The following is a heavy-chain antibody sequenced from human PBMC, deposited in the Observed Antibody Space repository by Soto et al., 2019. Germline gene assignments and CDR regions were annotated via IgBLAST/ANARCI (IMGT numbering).Heavy chain of an antibody. J-gene: IGHJ5*02. V-gene: IGHV3-21*01. CDR2: ISSSSSYI. CDR3: ARAATITMVRGVRHFDP. Sequence: RVSCAAAGFNFSGYGMHWVRQTPGKGLEWVSSISSSSSYIYYADSVKGRFTISRDNAKNSLYLQMNSLRAEDTAVYYCARAATITMVRGVRHFDPWGQGTLVTVSS. D-gene: IGHD3-10*01. CDR1: GFNFSGYG.